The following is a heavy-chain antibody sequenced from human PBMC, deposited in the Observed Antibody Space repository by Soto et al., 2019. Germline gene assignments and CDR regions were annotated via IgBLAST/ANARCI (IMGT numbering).Heavy chain of an antibody. D-gene: IGHD4-17*01. CDR1: GFTFIAYA. V-gene: IGHV3-23*01. Sequence: EVQLLESGGDLVQPGGSLRLSCAASGFTFIAYAMSWVRQSPGKGLEWVSSITGGGVRTDYADSVKGRFTISRDNSKNTLYLDMSSLRAEDSALYYCAGRFGDYVRFFDYWGQGALVTVSS. J-gene: IGHJ4*02. CDR2: ITGGGVRT. CDR3: AGRFGDYVRFFDY.